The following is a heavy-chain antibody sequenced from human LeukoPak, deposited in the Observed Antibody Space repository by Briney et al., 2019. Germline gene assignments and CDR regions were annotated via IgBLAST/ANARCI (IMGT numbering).Heavy chain of an antibody. CDR2: ISGSGGST. CDR3: AKAPGLRTSIFDY. J-gene: IGHJ4*02. V-gene: IGHV3-23*01. CDR1: GFTVSSSY. Sequence: GGSLRLSCTGSGFTVSSSYMSWVRQTPGKGLEWVSAISGSGGSTYYADSVKGRFTISRDNSKNTLYLQMNSLRAEDTAVYYCAKAPGLRTSIFDYWGQGTLVTVSS. D-gene: IGHD2-2*01.